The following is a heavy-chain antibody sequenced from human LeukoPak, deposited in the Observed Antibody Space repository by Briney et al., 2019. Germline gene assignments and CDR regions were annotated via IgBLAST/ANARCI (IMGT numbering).Heavy chain of an antibody. V-gene: IGHV1-69*01. CDR2: IIPIFGTA. CDR1: GGTFSSYA. Sequence: SVKVSCKASGGTFSSYAISWVRQAPGQGLEWMGGIIPIFGTANYAQKFQGRVTITADESTSTAYMELSSLRSDDTAVYYCARKFLGSRGYYFDYWGQGTLVTVSS. D-gene: IGHD3-10*01. CDR3: ARKFLGSRGYYFDY. J-gene: IGHJ4*02.